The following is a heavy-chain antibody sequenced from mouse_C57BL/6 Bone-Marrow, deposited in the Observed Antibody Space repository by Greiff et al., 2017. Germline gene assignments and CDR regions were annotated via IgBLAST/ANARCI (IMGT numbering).Heavy chain of an antibody. CDR1: GFTFSSYA. Sequence: EVQGVESGGGLVKPGGSLKLSCAASGFTFSSYAMSWVRQTPEKRLEWVATISDGGSYTYYPDNVQGRFTISRDNAKNNLYLQMGHLKSEDTAMYYCAREGVYDGYPYYFDYWGQGTTLTVSS. J-gene: IGHJ2*01. CDR3: AREGVYDGYPYYFDY. D-gene: IGHD2-3*01. CDR2: ISDGGSYT. V-gene: IGHV5-4*01.